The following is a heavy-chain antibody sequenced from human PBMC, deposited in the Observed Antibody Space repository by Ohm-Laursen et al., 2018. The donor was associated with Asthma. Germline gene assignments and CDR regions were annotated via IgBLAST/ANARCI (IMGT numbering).Heavy chain of an antibody. CDR1: GFTFSNYG. V-gene: IGHV3-33*01. Sequence: LRLSCSATGFTFSNYGMHWVRQAPGKGLEWVAVIWYDGSNKYYADSVKGRFTISRDNSKNTLYLQMNSLRAEDTAVYYCARGEYYYDSSGYYYVSAFDIWGQGTMVTVSS. CDR2: IWYDGSNK. D-gene: IGHD3-22*01. CDR3: ARGEYYYDSSGYYYVSAFDI. J-gene: IGHJ3*02.